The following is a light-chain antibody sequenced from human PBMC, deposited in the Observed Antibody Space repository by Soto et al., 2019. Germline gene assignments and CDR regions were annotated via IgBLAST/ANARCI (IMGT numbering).Light chain of an antibody. CDR1: QSISSW. J-gene: IGKJ5*01. V-gene: IGKV1-5*01. CDR3: QQLNSYPFT. CDR2: DAS. Sequence: DIQIAQSPSTLSASAADRITITCLASQSISSWLAWYQQKPGRAPKVLIFDASSLESGVPSRFSGSGSATEFTLTISSLQPEDFATYYCQQLNSYPFTFGQGTRLET.